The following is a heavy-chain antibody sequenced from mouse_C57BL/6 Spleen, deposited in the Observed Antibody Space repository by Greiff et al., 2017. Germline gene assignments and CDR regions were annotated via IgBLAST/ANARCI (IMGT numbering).Heavy chain of an antibody. CDR1: GSTFTSYW. CDR3: ARGDYYGSSYYFDY. Sequence: QVQLQQPGAEFVKLGASVKMSCKASGSTFTSYWITWVTKRHGQGLEWIGYIYPGSGSTNYNEKFKSKSTLTVDTSSSTAYMQLSSLTSEDSAVYYCARGDYYGSSYYFDYWGQGTTLTVSS. V-gene: IGHV1-55*01. CDR2: IYPGSGST. D-gene: IGHD1-1*01. J-gene: IGHJ2*01.